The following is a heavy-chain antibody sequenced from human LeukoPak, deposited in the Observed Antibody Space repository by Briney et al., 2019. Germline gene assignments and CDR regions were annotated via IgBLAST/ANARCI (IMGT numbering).Heavy chain of an antibody. CDR1: VYTFTDYY. V-gene: IGHV1-2*02. J-gene: IGHJ4*02. CDR3: ALLFSSTWYRFDS. D-gene: IGHD6-13*01. Sequence: ASVTVSFTCSVYTFTDYYMHWVRQAPGQGLEWMGWGNPNSGDTNYLHKFQGRVTITSDTSISTAYMDLSIVRSDDTAVYYCALLFSSTWYRFDSWGQGTLVTVSS. CDR2: GNPNSGDT.